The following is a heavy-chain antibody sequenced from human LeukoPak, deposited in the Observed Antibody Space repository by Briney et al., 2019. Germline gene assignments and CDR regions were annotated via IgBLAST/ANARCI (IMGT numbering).Heavy chain of an antibody. Sequence: GGSLRLSCAASGFTFSSYAMHWVRQAPGEGLEWVAVISYDGSNKYYADSVKRRFTISRDNSKHTLYLQMNSLRAEATAVYYCASDSNDAFDIWGQGTMVTVSS. CDR1: GFTFSSYA. V-gene: IGHV3-30-3*01. CDR2: ISYDGSNK. J-gene: IGHJ3*02. CDR3: ASDSNDAFDI.